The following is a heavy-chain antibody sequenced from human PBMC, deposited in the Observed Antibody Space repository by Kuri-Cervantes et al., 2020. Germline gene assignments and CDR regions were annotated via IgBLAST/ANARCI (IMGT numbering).Heavy chain of an antibody. CDR2: IIPIFGTA. Sequence: AVKVSFKASGGTFSSYAISWVRQAPGQGLEWVGGIIPIFGTANYAQKFQGRLTMTRDASTRTDYMELSSLRSEDTAVYYCARDLTPTYYYDSSGYGTAFDIWGQGTMVTVSS. D-gene: IGHD3-22*01. J-gene: IGHJ3*02. CDR1: GGTFSSYA. CDR3: ARDLTPTYYYDSSGYGTAFDI. V-gene: IGHV1-69*05.